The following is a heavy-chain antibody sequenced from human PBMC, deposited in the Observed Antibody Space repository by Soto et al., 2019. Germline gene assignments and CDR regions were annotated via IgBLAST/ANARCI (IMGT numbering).Heavy chain of an antibody. CDR3: ARDREAYCGGDCPFDY. V-gene: IGHV1-2*02. D-gene: IGHD2-21*02. J-gene: IGHJ4*02. CDR2: INPNSGGT. CDR1: GYTFTGYY. Sequence: ASVKVSCKASGYTFTGYYMHWVRQAPGQGLEWMGWINPNSGGTNYAQKFQGRVTMTRDTSIGTAYMELSRLRSDDTAVYYCARDREAYCGGDCPFDYWGQGTLVTVSS.